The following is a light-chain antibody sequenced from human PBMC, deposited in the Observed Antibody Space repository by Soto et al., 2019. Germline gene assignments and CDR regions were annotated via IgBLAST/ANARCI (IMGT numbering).Light chain of an antibody. V-gene: IGKV1-39*01. CDR1: QSISTH. CDR2: AAS. Sequence: IPMTQSPSSLSASVGDRVSITCRASQSISTHLSWYQQKPGKAPKLLIYAASSLQSWVPSRFTGSGSGTDFTLTISSLQPEDFATYYCQQSYTSWWTFGQGTKVEIK. CDR3: QQSYTSWWT. J-gene: IGKJ1*01.